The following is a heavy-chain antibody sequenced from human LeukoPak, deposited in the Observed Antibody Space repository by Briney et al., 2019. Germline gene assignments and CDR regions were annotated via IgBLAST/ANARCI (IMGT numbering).Heavy chain of an antibody. D-gene: IGHD4-17*01. Sequence: GGSLRLSCAASGFSFSSYSMNWVRQAPGKGLEWVSYISSSSSTIYYADSVRGRFTISRDNAKSSLYLQMNSLGPEDTAVYYCARDHGDYRFDYWGQGTLVTVSS. CDR1: GFSFSSYS. CDR2: ISSSSSTI. CDR3: ARDHGDYRFDY. V-gene: IGHV3-48*01. J-gene: IGHJ4*02.